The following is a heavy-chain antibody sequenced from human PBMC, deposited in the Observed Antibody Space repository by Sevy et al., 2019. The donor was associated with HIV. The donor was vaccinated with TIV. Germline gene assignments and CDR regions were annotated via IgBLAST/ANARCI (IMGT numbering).Heavy chain of an antibody. CDR2: IYSGGST. CDR3: ARPGILEWYGMDV. V-gene: IGHV3-53*01. J-gene: IGHJ6*02. D-gene: IGHD3-3*01. Sequence: GGSLRLSCAASGFTVSSSYMTWVRQPPGKGLECVSVIYSGGSTYYADSVQGRFTISIDNSKNTLYLQMNSLRAEDTAVYYCARPGILEWYGMDVWGQGTTVTVSS. CDR1: GFTVSSSY.